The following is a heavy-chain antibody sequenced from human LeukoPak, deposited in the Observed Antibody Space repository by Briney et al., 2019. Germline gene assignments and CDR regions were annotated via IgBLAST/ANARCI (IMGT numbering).Heavy chain of an antibody. V-gene: IGHV1-18*01. Sequence: ASVKVSCKASGYTFTSYGISWVRHAPGQGLEWMGWISAYNGNTNYAQKLQGRVTMTTDTSTSTAYMELRSLRSDDTAVYYCAREPEIAVAGTPDFDYWGQGTLVTVSS. CDR3: AREPEIAVAGTPDFDY. CDR1: GYTFTSYG. CDR2: ISAYNGNT. J-gene: IGHJ4*02. D-gene: IGHD6-19*01.